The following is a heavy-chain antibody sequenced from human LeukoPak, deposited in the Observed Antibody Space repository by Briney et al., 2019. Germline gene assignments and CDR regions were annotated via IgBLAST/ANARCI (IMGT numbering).Heavy chain of an antibody. CDR1: GHTCIDHG. J-gene: IGHJ5*02. CDR2: ISAYNGNT. Sequence: GASVKVSCKASGHTCIDHGISWVRQAPGQGLEWMGWISAYNGNTNYAQKLQGRLTMTTDTSTRTAYMELRSLRSDDTAVYYCARDSGSGWYNWFDPWGQGTLVTVSS. CDR3: ARDSGSGWYNWFDP. D-gene: IGHD6-19*01. V-gene: IGHV1-18*01.